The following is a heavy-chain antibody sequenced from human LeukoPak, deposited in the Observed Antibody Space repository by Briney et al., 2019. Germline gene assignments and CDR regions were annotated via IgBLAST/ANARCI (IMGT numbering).Heavy chain of an antibody. V-gene: IGHV4-34*01. CDR2: INHSGST. D-gene: IGHD1-26*01. CDR1: GGSFSGYY. CDR3: ARGRLGGSYGFDY. Sequence: SETLSPTCAVYGGSFSGYYWSWIRQPPGKGLEWIGEINHSGSTNYNPSLKSRVTISVDTSKNQFSLKLSSVTAADTAVYYCARGRLGGSYGFDYWGQGTLVTVSS. J-gene: IGHJ4*02.